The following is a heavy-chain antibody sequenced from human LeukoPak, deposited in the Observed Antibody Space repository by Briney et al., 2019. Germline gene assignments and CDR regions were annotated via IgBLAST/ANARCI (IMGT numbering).Heavy chain of an antibody. V-gene: IGHV3-7*01. CDR2: IKQDGSEK. D-gene: IGHD3-10*01. CDR3: ARDQARMVRGVIYGYFDY. Sequence: GVSLRLSCAASGFTFGSYWMSWVRQAPGKGLERVANIKQDGSEKYYVDSVMGRFTISRDNAKNSLYLQMNSLRAEDTAVYYCARDQARMVRGVIYGYFDYWGQGTLVTVSS. J-gene: IGHJ4*02. CDR1: GFTFGSYW.